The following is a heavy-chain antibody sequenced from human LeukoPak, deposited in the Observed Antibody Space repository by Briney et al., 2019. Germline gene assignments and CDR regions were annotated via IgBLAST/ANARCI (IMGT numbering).Heavy chain of an antibody. D-gene: IGHD3-22*01. J-gene: IGHJ4*02. V-gene: IGHV5-51*01. CDR1: GYSFTSYW. CDR2: IYPGDSDT. CDR3: ARSDSYYYDSSGHTGFDY. Sequence: GESLKISCKGSGYSFTSYWIGWVRQMPGKGLEWMGIIYPGDSDTRYSPSFQGQVTISADKSISTAYLQWSSLKASDTAMYYCARSDSYYYDSSGHTGFDYWGQGTLVTVSS.